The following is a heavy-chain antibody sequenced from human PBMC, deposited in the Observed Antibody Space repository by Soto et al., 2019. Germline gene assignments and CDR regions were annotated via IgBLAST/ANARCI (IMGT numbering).Heavy chain of an antibody. V-gene: IGHV4-30-2*05. CDR2: IYHSGST. CDR1: GGSISSGGYS. J-gene: IGHJ4*02. CDR3: ARSPAVVINYFDY. D-gene: IGHD3-22*01. Sequence: SQTLSLTCAVSGGSISSGGYSWGWIRQPPGKGLEWIAYIYHSGSTYYNPSLKSRVTISVDTSKNQFSLKLSSVTAADSAVYYCARSPAVVINYFDYWGQGTLVPVSS.